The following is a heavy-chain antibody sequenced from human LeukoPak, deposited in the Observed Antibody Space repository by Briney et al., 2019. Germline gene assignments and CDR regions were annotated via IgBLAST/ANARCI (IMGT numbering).Heavy chain of an antibody. CDR1: GFIFSTYA. CDR3: ARVIRAAPGKGYFDY. Sequence: GGSLRLSCATSGFIFSTYALSWVRQASGKGLEWASSISGSGGSTYHADSVKGRFTISRDSSKNTLYLQMNSLRAEDTAIYYCARVIRAAPGKGYFDYWGQGTLVTVSS. V-gene: IGHV3-23*01. J-gene: IGHJ4*02. D-gene: IGHD6-13*01. CDR2: ISGSGGST.